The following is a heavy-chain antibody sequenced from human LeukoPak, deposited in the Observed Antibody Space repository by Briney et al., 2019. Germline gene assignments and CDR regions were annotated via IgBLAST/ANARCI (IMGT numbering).Heavy chain of an antibody. V-gene: IGHV3-7*01. Sequence: GGSLRLSCAASGFTFSSYWVSWVRQAPGKGLEWVANIKQDGSEKYYVDSVKGRFTISRDNAKNSLYLQMNSLRAEDTAVYYCARDWGPDAFDIWGQGTMVTVSS. CDR2: IKQDGSEK. D-gene: IGHD7-27*01. CDR1: GFTFSSYW. CDR3: ARDWGPDAFDI. J-gene: IGHJ3*02.